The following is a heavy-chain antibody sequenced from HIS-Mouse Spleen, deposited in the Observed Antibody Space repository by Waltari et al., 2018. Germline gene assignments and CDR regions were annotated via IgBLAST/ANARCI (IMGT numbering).Heavy chain of an antibody. CDR1: GGSISSSSYY. J-gene: IGHJ2*01. V-gene: IGHV4-39*07. CDR2: IYYSGST. D-gene: IGHD6-13*01. CDR3: AREIPYSSSWYDWYFDL. Sequence: QLQLQESGPGLVKPSETLSLTCTVSGGSISSSSYYWGWIRQPPGSGLEGIGSIYYSGSTYYNPSLQSRVTISVDTSKNQFSLKLSSVTAADTAVYYCAREIPYSSSWYDWYFDLWGRGTLVTVSS.